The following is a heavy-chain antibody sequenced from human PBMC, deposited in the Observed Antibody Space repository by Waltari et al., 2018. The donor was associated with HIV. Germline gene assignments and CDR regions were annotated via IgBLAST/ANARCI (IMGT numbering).Heavy chain of an antibody. CDR3: ARLPYSTSRFDY. D-gene: IGHD6-6*01. CDR2: FWRTGST. CDR1: GYSISSGYY. J-gene: IGHJ4*02. V-gene: IGHV4-38-2*01. Sequence: QVQLQESGPGLVKPSETLSLTCAVSGYSISSGYYWGWIRQPPGKGLEWIGSFWRTGSTYYNPSLKSRVTISGDTSKNQSSLNLTSVTAADTAVYFCARLPYSTSRFDYWGQGTLVTVSS.